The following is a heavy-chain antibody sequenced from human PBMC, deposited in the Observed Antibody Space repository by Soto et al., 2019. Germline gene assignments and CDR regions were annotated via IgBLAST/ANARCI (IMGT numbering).Heavy chain of an antibody. CDR1: GFTFSSYG. J-gene: IGHJ6*02. Sequence: QVQLVESGGGVVQPGRSLRLSCAASGFTFSSYGMHWVRQAPGKGLEWVAVIRYDGSKKYYADSVKGRFTISRDNSKNTLYLQMSSLRAEDTAPYYCVKDGSSGWPYFDDMDVWGQGTTVTVSS. V-gene: IGHV3-30*18. D-gene: IGHD6-19*01. CDR3: VKDGSSGWPYFDDMDV. CDR2: IRYDGSKK.